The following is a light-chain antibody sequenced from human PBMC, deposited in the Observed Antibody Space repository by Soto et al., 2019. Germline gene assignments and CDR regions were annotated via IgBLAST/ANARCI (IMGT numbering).Light chain of an antibody. J-gene: IGKJ4*01. CDR3: QQRSNWLLT. CDR1: QSVSSC. Sequence: EIVLTQSPATLSLSPGERATLSCRASQSVSSCLAWYQQKPGQAPGLLIYDASNRATRIPARFSGSGSGTDFTLTISSLEPEDFAVYYCQQRSNWLLTFGGGTKVEIK. V-gene: IGKV3-11*01. CDR2: DAS.